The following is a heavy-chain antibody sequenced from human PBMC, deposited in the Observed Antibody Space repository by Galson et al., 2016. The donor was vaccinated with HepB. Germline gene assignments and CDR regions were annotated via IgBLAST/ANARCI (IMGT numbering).Heavy chain of an antibody. J-gene: IGHJ4*02. CDR2: IYHTGNT. Sequence: SETLSLTCAVSGASISGSNWWSWVRQSPRKGLEWIGEIYHTGNTNYNPSLRNRATVSVDKSKNQFSLRLASVTAADTAVYYCASADASFDDWGQGTLVTVSP. CDR3: ASADASFDD. D-gene: IGHD3-16*01. CDR1: GASISGSNW. V-gene: IGHV4-4*02.